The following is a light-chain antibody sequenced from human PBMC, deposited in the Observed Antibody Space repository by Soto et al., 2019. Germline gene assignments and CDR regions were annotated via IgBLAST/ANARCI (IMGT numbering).Light chain of an antibody. CDR2: GAS. J-gene: IGKJ1*01. CDR1: QSVSSSY. Sequence: EIVLTQSPGTLSLSPGERATLSCRASQSVSSSYLAWYQQKPGQAPRLLIYGASSRATGTPDRFSGSGCGTGFTLTISRLEPEDCAEYYCQEYGSSPETFGQGTKVEIK. V-gene: IGKV3-20*01. CDR3: QEYGSSPET.